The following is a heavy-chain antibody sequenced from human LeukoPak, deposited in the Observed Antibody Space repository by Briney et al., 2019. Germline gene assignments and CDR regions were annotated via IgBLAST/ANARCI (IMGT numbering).Heavy chain of an antibody. J-gene: IGHJ4*02. CDR2: IYPGDSDT. Sequence: GESLKISCKGSGYSFTSYWIGWVRQMPGKGLEWMGIIYPGDSDTRYSPSFQGQVTISADKSISTAYLQWSSLKASDTAMYYCARRPLGYCGGGSCRNHYSSGWYFDYWGQGTLVTVSS. CDR1: GYSFTSYW. V-gene: IGHV5-51*01. D-gene: IGHD2-15*01. CDR3: ARRPLGYCGGGSCRNHYSSGWYFDY.